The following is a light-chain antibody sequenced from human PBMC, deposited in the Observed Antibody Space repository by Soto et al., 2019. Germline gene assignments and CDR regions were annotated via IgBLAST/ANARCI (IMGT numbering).Light chain of an antibody. J-gene: IGKJ1*01. CDR2: KAS. CDR3: QQYNSYSLT. V-gene: IGKV1-5*03. Sequence: DIQMNQSASTLYASVGDRVTITWRASQTISRWLAWDEERPGKDPKLLIYKASTLKSGVPSRFSGRGPGTEFTLTIGSLQPNGFATYYCQQYNSYSLTFGQGTKVDIK. CDR1: QTISRW.